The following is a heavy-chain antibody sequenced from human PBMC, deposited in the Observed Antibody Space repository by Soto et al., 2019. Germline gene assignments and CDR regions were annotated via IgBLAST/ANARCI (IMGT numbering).Heavy chain of an antibody. CDR3: ARDRPLYYYDSSGYSYYFDY. CDR2: ISYDGSNK. CDR1: GFTFSSYA. V-gene: IGHV3-30*04. J-gene: IGHJ4*02. D-gene: IGHD3-22*01. Sequence: GGSLRLSCAASGFTFSSYAMHWVRQAPGKGLEWVAVISYDGSNKYYADSVKGRFTISRDNSKNTLYLQMNSLRAEDTAVYYCARDRPLYYYDSSGYSYYFDYWGQGTLVTVSS.